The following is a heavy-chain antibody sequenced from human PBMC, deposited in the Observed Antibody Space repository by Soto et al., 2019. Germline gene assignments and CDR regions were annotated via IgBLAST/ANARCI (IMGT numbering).Heavy chain of an antibody. Sequence: GESLKISCKGSGYNFNTYWISWVRQMPGKGLEWMGRIAPSDRYTHYNPSFHGHVTISVDKSISTAYLQWSSLKASDTAIYYCARPLGGASSGSYSSYYPMVVWGQGTSLTVFS. CDR2: IAPSDRYT. CDR1: GYNFNTYW. J-gene: IGHJ6*02. CDR3: ARPLGGASSGSYSSYYPMVV. D-gene: IGHD3-22*01. V-gene: IGHV5-10-1*01.